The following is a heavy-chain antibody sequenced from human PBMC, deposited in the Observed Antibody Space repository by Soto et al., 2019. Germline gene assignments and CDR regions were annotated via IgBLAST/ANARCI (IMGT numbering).Heavy chain of an antibody. J-gene: IGHJ4*02. D-gene: IGHD2-21*01. CDR3: AIELGPI. CDR1: GLTFSSES. Sequence: EVQLVESGGGLVQPGGSLRLSCAASGLTFSSESMNWVRQAPGKGLEWVAYINSRSSTMLYADSVKGRFTISRDNAKNSLYLQINSLRDEDTAVYYCAIELGPIWGQGTLVTVSS. V-gene: IGHV3-48*02. CDR2: INSRSSTM.